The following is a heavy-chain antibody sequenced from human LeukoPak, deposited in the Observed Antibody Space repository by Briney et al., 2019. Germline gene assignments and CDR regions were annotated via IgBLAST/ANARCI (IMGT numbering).Heavy chain of an antibody. CDR1: GFTFSSYA. CDR2: ISGSGGST. Sequence: GGSLRLSCAASGFTFSSYAMSWVRQAPGKGLEWVSAISGSGGSTYYADSVKGRFTISRDNSKNTLYLQMNSLRAEDTAVYYCAKLGGIFLTGYYTPWFDPWGQGTLVTVSS. D-gene: IGHD3-9*01. V-gene: IGHV3-23*01. J-gene: IGHJ5*02. CDR3: AKLGGIFLTGYYTPWFDP.